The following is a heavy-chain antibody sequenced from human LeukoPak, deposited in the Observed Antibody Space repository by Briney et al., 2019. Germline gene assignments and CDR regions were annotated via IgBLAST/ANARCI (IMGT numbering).Heavy chain of an antibody. Sequence: GGSLRLSCAASGFTFRSFAMSWVRQAPGKGLQWVSAISGSGGSTYYADSVKGRFTISRGNSKNTLYLQMNSLRAEDTAIYYCARDYGDYVWSRTSDYYFDYWGQGTLVTVSS. V-gene: IGHV3-23*01. J-gene: IGHJ4*02. CDR3: ARDYGDYVWSRTSDYYFDY. D-gene: IGHD4-17*01. CDR1: GFTFRSFA. CDR2: ISGSGGST.